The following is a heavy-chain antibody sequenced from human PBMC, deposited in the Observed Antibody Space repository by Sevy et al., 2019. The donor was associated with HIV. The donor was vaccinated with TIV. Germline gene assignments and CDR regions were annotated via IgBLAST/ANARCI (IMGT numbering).Heavy chain of an antibody. V-gene: IGHV3-11*06. Sequence: GGSLRLSCSPSGFTLSDYYMSWIRQAPGKGLEWVSYISSGSSYTNYADSVKGRFTISRDNAKNFLYLEMNNLRAEDTAVYYCARDRGNYGGQYFDYWGQGTLVTVSS. CDR1: GFTLSDYY. CDR3: ARDRGNYGGQYFDY. D-gene: IGHD4-17*01. J-gene: IGHJ4*02. CDR2: ISSGSSYT.